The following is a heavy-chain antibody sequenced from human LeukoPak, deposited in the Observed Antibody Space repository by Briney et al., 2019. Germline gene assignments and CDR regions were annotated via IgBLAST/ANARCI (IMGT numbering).Heavy chain of an antibody. CDR2: ASHGGNT. V-gene: IGHV4-30-2*01. CDR3: VATYGMDV. CDR1: GVSIRSGTYY. Sequence: PSETLSLTCTVSGVSIRSGTYYWNWIRQPPGKGLEWVAFASHGGNTYSSPSLKSRVTISLDTSKNQFSLTLNSVTAADTAVYYCVATYGMDVWGQGTTVTVSS. J-gene: IGHJ6*02.